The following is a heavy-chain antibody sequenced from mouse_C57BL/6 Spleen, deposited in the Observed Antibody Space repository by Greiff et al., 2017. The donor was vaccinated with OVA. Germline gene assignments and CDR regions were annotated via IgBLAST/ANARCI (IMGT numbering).Heavy chain of an antibody. CDR2: IYPGGGYT. V-gene: IGHV1-63*01. J-gene: IGHJ1*03. CDR3: ARRYGSSHWYFDV. Sequence: VKLQQSGAELVRPGTSVKMSCKASGYTFTNYWIGWAKQRPGHGLEWIGDIYPGGGYTNYNEKFKGKATLTADKSSSTAYMQFSSLTSEDSAIYYCARRYGSSHWYFDVWGTGTTVTVSS. CDR1: GYTFTNYW. D-gene: IGHD1-1*01.